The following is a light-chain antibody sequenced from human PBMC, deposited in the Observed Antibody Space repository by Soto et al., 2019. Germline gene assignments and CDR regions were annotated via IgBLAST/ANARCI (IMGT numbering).Light chain of an antibody. CDR1: QYINTR. V-gene: IGKV3-11*01. CDR3: HQRQSWPRT. J-gene: IGKJ1*01. Sequence: ETVLTQSPATLSVSPGERVNLSCRASQYINTRLAWYQHRPGQAPRLLIYQTSIRAAGIPARFSASGSGTDFTLTISDVQPEDFALYYCHQRQSWPRTFGQGTKVDIK. CDR2: QTS.